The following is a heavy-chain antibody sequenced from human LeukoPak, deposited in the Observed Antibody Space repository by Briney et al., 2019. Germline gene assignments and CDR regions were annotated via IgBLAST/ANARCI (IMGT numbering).Heavy chain of an antibody. CDR2: ISGGGDST. D-gene: IGHD4-23*01. CDR1: GFTFSSYA. CDR3: AKDRLSTPTAPRFDP. Sequence: GGSRRLSCAASGFTFSSYAMSWVRQAPGKGLEWVSAISGGGDSTYYADSVRGRFTISRANSKNPLYLQMNSLSADDTAVYYCAKDRLSTPTAPRFDPWGQGTQVTVSS. J-gene: IGHJ5*02. V-gene: IGHV3-23*01.